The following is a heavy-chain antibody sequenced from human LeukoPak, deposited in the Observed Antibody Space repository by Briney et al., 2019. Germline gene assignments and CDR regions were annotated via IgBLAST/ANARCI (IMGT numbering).Heavy chain of an antibody. CDR2: ISGSGGST. D-gene: IGHD6-13*01. Sequence: GGSLRPSCAASRFTFSSYAMSWVRQAPGKGLEWVSAISGSGGSTYYADSVKGRFTISRDNSKNTLYLQMNSLRAEDTAVYYCAKDLGSSSWTPIDYWGQGTMVTVSS. CDR1: RFTFSSYA. V-gene: IGHV3-23*01. CDR3: AKDLGSSSWTPIDY. J-gene: IGHJ4*02.